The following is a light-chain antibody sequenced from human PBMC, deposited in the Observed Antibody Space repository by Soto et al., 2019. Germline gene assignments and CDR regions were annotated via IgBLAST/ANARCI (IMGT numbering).Light chain of an antibody. V-gene: IGKV3-11*01. CDR2: DAS. Sequence: EIVLTQSPATLSLSPGERATLSCRASPSVSSYLAWYQQKPGQAPRLLIYDASNRATGIPARFSGSGSGTDFTLTISSLEPEDFAVYYCQQRSNWPLTCSGGTKVEIK. CDR3: QQRSNWPLT. CDR1: PSVSSY. J-gene: IGKJ4*01.